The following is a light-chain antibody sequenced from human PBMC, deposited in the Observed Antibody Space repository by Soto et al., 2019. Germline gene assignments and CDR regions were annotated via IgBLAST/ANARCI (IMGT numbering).Light chain of an antibody. CDR2: GAS. CDR3: QQYVTSPT. J-gene: IGKJ5*01. V-gene: IGKV3-20*01. CDR1: QSVSNNY. Sequence: IVLTQSPGTLSLSPGERSTRSCRASQSVSNNYLAWYQQKPGQAPRRLIYGASSRATGIPDRFSGSGSGTDFTLTISRLEPEDFAVYYCQQYVTSPTFGEGTRLEIK.